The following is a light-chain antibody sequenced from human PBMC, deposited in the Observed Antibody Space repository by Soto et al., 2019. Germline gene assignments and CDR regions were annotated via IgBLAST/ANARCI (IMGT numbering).Light chain of an antibody. Sequence: QSALTQPASVSGSPGQSITISCTGTSSDVGDYNYVSWYQQHPGKAPKLMIYDVSNRPSGVSTRFSGSKSGNTDYLTISGLQAEDEADYYCSSNTSSNVYVFGTGTKVTVL. J-gene: IGLJ1*01. CDR3: SSNTSSNVYV. V-gene: IGLV2-14*01. CDR1: SSDVGDYNY. CDR2: DVS.